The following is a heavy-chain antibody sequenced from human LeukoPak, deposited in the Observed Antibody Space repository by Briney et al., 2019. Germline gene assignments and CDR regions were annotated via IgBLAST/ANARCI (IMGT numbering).Heavy chain of an antibody. J-gene: IGHJ4*02. D-gene: IGHD2-2*01. CDR1: GYSISSGYY. V-gene: IGHV4-38-2*01. CDR2: TYHSGST. Sequence: SETLSLTCAVSGYSISSGYYWGWIRQPPGKGLEWIGSTYHSGSTYYNPSLKSRVTISVDTYKNQSSLKLSSVRASATAVCYCARRNVVVPDAMRRGGHFDYWGQGALVTVSS. CDR3: ARRNVVVPDAMRRGGHFDY.